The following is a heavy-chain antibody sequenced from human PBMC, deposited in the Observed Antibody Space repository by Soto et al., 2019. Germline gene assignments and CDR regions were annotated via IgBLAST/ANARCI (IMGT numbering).Heavy chain of an antibody. J-gene: IGHJ3*02. D-gene: IGHD2-15*01. V-gene: IGHV4-31*03. CDR3: ARGVAI. Sequence: QVQLQESGPGLVQPSQTLSLTCSVSGGSISSVGYFWSWIRQHPGKGLEWIGSIYYSGSTYCNPSLKSRITISVDTSKNQFSLKLSSVTAADTAVYYCARGVAIWGQGTMVTVSS. CDR2: IYYSGST. CDR1: GGSISSVGYF.